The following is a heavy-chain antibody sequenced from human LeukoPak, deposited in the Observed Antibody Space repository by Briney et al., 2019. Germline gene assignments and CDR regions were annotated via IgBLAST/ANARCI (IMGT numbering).Heavy chain of an antibody. J-gene: IGHJ4*02. CDR2: IKEDGSEK. D-gene: IGHD6-19*01. V-gene: IGHV3-7*03. CDR1: GFTFSSYW. CDR3: ARVRYSSGWYYYFDY. Sequence: GGSLRLSCAASGFTFSSYWMSWVRQAPGKGLEWVANIKEDGSEKYYVDSVKGRFTISRDNAKNSLYLQMNSLRAEDTAVYYCARVRYSSGWYYYFDYWGQGTLVTVSS.